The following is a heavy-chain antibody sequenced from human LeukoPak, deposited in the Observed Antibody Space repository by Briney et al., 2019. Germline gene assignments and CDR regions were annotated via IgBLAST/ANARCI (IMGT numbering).Heavy chain of an antibody. CDR2: INTNSGGT. V-gene: IGHV1-2*02. CDR1: GYTFTGYY. D-gene: IGHD3-22*01. J-gene: IGHJ4*02. Sequence: ASVKVPCKASGYTFTGYYMHWVRQAPGQGLEWVGWINTNSGGTNYAQKFQGRVTMTRDTSIRTASMELSRLRSDDTAVYYCAREDYYYDRSPPNFDYWGQGTLVTVSS. CDR3: AREDYYYDRSPPNFDY.